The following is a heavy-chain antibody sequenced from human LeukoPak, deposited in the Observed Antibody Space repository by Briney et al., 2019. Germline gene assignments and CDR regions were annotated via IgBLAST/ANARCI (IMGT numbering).Heavy chain of an antibody. CDR3: TRIRGPDSSGSDY. V-gene: IGHV3-49*03. Sequence: GGSLRLSCTASGFTFGDYAMSWFRQAPGKGLEWVGFIRSKAYGGTTEYAASVKGRFTISRDDSKSIAYLQMNSLKTEDTAVYYCTRIRGPDSSGSDYWGQGTLVTVSS. CDR1: GFTFGDYA. D-gene: IGHD3-22*01. CDR2: IRSKAYGGTT. J-gene: IGHJ4*02.